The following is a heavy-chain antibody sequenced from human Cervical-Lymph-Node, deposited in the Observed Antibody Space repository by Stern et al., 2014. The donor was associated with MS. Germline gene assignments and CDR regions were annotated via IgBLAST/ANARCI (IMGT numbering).Heavy chain of an antibody. CDR3: ARGGYSSGWPTFDI. V-gene: IGHV1-8*01. CDR2: MNANSVNT. Sequence: QVQLVESGAEVKKPGASVKVSCKASGYTLSNYDINWVRQATGQGLVWMGWMNANSVNTVYAQKFQGRVTMTRNTSTNTAYMELSSLRSDDTAVYYCARGGYSSGWPTFDIWGQGTMVTVSS. D-gene: IGHD6-19*01. J-gene: IGHJ3*02. CDR1: GYTLSNYD.